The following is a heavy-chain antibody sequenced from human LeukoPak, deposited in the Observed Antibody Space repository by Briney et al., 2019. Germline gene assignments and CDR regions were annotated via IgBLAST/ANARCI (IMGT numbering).Heavy chain of an antibody. D-gene: IGHD6-13*01. J-gene: IGHJ3*02. CDR2: IYTSGST. V-gene: IGHV4-4*07. CDR1: GGSISSYY. CDR3: ARYSSSWCPNLGAFDI. Sequence: SETLSLTCTVSGGSISSYYWSWIRQPAGKGLEWIGRIYTSGSTNYNPSLKSRVTISVDKSKNQFSLKLSSVTAADTAVYYCARYSSSWCPNLGAFDIWGQGTMVTVSS.